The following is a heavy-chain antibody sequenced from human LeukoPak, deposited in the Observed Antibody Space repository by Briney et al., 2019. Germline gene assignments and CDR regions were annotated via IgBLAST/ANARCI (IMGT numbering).Heavy chain of an antibody. CDR1: GFTFSSYS. CDR3: ARYCGGDCYGMDV. V-gene: IGHV3-21*06. J-gene: IGHJ6*02. Sequence: PGGSLRLSCAASGFTFSSYSMNWVRQAPGKGLEWVSSISSSSSYIYYADSVKGRFTISRDNAKNLLYLQMNSLRVEDTAVYYCARYCGGDCYGMDVWGQGTTVTVSS. CDR2: ISSSSSYI. D-gene: IGHD2-21*01.